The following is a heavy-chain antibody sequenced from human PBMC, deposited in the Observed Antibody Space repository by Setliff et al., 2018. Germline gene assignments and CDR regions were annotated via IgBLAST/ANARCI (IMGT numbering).Heavy chain of an antibody. CDR2: INVGNGNT. CDR3: ARSGPYSSSSHFDY. D-gene: IGHD6-13*01. Sequence: SVKVSCQASGYIFTNYGMQWVRQAPGQRLEWMGWINVGNGNTKDSQKFQGRVTITRDTSASTAYMELSSLRSEDTAVYYCARSGPYSSSSHFDYWGQGTLVTV. V-gene: IGHV1-3*01. CDR1: GYIFTNYG. J-gene: IGHJ4*02.